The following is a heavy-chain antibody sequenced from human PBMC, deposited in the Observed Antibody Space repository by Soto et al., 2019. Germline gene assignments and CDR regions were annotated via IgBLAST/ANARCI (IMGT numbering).Heavy chain of an antibody. CDR2: ISGSGGST. Sequence: GGSLRLSCAASGFTFSSYAMSWVRQAPGKGLEWVSAISGSGGSTYYADSVKGRFTISRDNSKNTLYLQMNSLRAEDTAVYYCAKDRADYIGGSYPTREVFDFWGQGTMVTVSS. CDR1: GFTFSSYA. V-gene: IGHV3-23*01. D-gene: IGHD3-16*01. CDR3: AKDRADYIGGSYPTREVFDF. J-gene: IGHJ3*01.